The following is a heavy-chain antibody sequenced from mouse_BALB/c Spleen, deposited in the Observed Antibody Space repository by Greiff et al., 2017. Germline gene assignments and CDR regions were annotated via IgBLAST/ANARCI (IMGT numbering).Heavy chain of an antibody. D-gene: IGHD3-2*01. Sequence: VQLKESGPSLVKPSQTLSLTCSVTGDSITSGYWNWIRKFPGNKLEYMGYISYSGSTYYNPSLKSRISITRDTSKNQYYLQLNSVTTEDTATYYCARWDSSGYLWFAYWGQGTLVTVSA. CDR2: ISYSGST. CDR3: ARWDSSGYLWFAY. CDR1: GDSITSGY. J-gene: IGHJ3*01. V-gene: IGHV3-8*02.